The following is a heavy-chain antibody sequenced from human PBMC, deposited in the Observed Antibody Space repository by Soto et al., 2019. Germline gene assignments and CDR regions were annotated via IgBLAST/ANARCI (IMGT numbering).Heavy chain of an antibody. Sequence: EVQLVESGGALVKPGGSLRLSCAASGFTFSRYNMNWVRQAPEKGLEWVSSISSRSSDIYYADSVKGRFTISRENAKNSLSLQMNNLRAEDTAVYYCATGYYDSSGYYFDYWGQGTLVTVSS. J-gene: IGHJ4*02. V-gene: IGHV3-21*01. D-gene: IGHD3-22*01. CDR3: ATGYYDSSGYYFDY. CDR2: ISSRSSDI. CDR1: GFTFSRYN.